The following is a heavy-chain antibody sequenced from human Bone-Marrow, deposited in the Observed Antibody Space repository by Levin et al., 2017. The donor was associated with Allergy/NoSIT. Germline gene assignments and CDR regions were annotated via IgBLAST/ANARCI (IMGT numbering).Heavy chain of an antibody. J-gene: IGHJ3*01. CDR2: IDDTGST. Sequence: SETLSLTCTVSGGSISGFYWSWIRQAPGKGLEWIGYIDDTGSTKYNPSLKSRVSISVVTSKNQFSLKLNSVTTADTALYHGARSDRYCGTGNCYSDEVDCFDFWGRGAMVTVSS. CDR1: GGSISGFY. D-gene: IGHD2-15*01. V-gene: IGHV4-59*01. CDR3: ARSDRYCGTGNCYSDEVDCFDF.